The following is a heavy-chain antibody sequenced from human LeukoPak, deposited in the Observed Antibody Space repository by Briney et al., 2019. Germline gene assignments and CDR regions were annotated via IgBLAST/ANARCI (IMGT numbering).Heavy chain of an antibody. Sequence: PGGSLRLSCAASGFTVSSNYMSWVRQAPGKGLEWVSVIYSGGSTYYADSVKGRFTISRDNSKNTLYLQMNSLRAEDTAVYYCAKDRLYSSSWLDAFDIWGQGTMVTVSS. CDR1: GFTVSSNY. D-gene: IGHD6-13*01. V-gene: IGHV3-53*05. J-gene: IGHJ3*02. CDR3: AKDRLYSSSWLDAFDI. CDR2: IYSGGST.